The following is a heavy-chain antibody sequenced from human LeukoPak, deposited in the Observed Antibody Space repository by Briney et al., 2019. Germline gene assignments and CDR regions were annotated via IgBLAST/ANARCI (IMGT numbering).Heavy chain of an antibody. CDR1: GYTFTSYG. J-gene: IGHJ4*02. CDR3: ARIVVVPAAMYYFDY. D-gene: IGHD2-2*01. CDR2: ISAYNGNT. Sequence: GSVKVSCKASGYTFTSYGISWVRQAPGQGLEWMGWISAYNGNTNYAQKLQGRVTMTTDTSTSTAYMELRSLRSYDTAVYYCARIVVVPAAMYYFDYRGEGTLFTVSS. V-gene: IGHV1-18*01.